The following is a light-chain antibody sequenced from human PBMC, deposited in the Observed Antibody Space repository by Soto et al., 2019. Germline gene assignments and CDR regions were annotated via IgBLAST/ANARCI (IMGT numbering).Light chain of an antibody. CDR1: QSVSSN. CDR3: QQYNNWTPIT. V-gene: IGKV3-15*01. J-gene: IGKJ5*01. CDR2: GAS. Sequence: EIVMTQSPATLSVSPGERATLSCRASQSVSSNLAWYQQNPGQAPRLLIYGASTRATAIPARFSGSGSGTAFALTIRSLPSEDFAVSYCQQYNNWTPITFGQGTRLEIK.